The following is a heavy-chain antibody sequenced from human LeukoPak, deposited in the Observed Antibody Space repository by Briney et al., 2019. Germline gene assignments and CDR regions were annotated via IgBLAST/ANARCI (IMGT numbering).Heavy chain of an antibody. V-gene: IGHV3-7*01. CDR1: GFTFSSYW. CDR2: IKQDGSEK. J-gene: IGHJ4*02. Sequence: GGSLRLSCAASGFTFSSYWMSWVRQAPGKGLEWVANIKQDGSEKYYVDSVKGRFTISRDNSKNTLYLQMNSLRAEDTAVYYCARGRGLIVVVVAVDYWGQGTLVTVSS. CDR3: ARGRGLIVVVVAVDY. D-gene: IGHD2-15*01.